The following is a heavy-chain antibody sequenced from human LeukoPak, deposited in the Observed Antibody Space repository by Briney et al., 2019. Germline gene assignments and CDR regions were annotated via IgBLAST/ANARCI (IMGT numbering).Heavy chain of an antibody. V-gene: IGHV4-39*01. CDR3: ARPLLPGDPYDAFDI. Sequence: SETLSLTYTVSGGSISSSSYYWGWIRQPPGEGLEWIGSIYYSGSTYYNPSLKSRVTISVDTSKNQFSLKLSSVTAADTAVYYCARPLLPGDPYDAFDIWGQGTMVTVSS. CDR1: GGSISSSSYY. J-gene: IGHJ3*02. D-gene: IGHD7-27*01. CDR2: IYYSGST.